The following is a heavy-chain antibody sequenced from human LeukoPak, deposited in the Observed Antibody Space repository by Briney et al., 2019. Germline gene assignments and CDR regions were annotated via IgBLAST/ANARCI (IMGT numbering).Heavy chain of an antibody. J-gene: IGHJ6*02. V-gene: IGHV3-66*01. Sequence: GESLRLSCAVSGITVSTNYMSWVRQAPGKGLEWVSIIYSNGNTYYADSVKGRFTISRDNSKNTLSLQMNSLRAEDTAVYYCARDWPVVVDGTGHYYGMDVWGQGTTVTVSS. CDR2: IYSNGNT. CDR1: GITVSTNY. D-gene: IGHD2-15*01. CDR3: ARDWPVVVDGTGHYYGMDV.